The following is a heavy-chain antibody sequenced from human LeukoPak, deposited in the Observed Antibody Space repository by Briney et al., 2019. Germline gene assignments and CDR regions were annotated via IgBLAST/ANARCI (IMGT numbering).Heavy chain of an antibody. CDR2: IIPIFGTA. V-gene: IGHV1-69*01. CDR1: GGTFSSYA. CDR3: ARGPDIVVVPSDP. J-gene: IGHJ5*02. Sequence: GASVKVSCTASGGTFSSYAISWVRQAPGQGLEWMGGIIPIFGTANYAQKFQGRVTITADESTSTAYMELSSLRSEDTAVYYCARGPDIVVVPSDPWDQGTLVTVSS. D-gene: IGHD2-2*01.